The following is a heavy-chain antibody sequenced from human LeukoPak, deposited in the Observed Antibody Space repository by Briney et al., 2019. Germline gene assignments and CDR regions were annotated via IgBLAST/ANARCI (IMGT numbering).Heavy chain of an antibody. V-gene: IGHV1-18*01. CDR2: ISAASGST. CDR1: GYSFTSFG. CDR3: AKEQEGTAIGGVFDY. J-gene: IGHJ4*02. Sequence: ASVKVSCMASGYSFTSFGLSWLRQAPGQGPEWMGWISAASGSTNYAQKFQDRVTMTTDTSTTTVYMELRSLRSDDTAVYYCAKEQEGTAIGGVFDYWGQGTVVTVSS. D-gene: IGHD2-21*02.